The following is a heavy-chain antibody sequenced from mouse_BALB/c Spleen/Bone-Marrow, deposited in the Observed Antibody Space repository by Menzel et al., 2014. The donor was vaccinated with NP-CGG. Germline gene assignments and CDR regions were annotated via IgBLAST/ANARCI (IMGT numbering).Heavy chain of an antibody. J-gene: IGHJ3*01. CDR3: ARLGYYGGFAY. D-gene: IGHD2-3*01. CDR1: GFDFSGFW. CDR2: INPDSSTI. Sequence: EVQLVESGGGLVQPGGSLKLSCAASGFDFSGFWMGWVRQAPGKGLEWIGEINPDSSTINYTPSLKDRFIISRDNAKNTLYLQMSKVRSEDTALYYCARLGYYGGFAYWGLGTLVTVSA. V-gene: IGHV4-1*02.